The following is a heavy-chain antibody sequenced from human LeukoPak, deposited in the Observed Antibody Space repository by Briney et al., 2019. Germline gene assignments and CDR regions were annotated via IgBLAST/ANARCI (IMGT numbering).Heavy chain of an antibody. CDR2: ISGSGGST. Sequence: GGSLRLSCAASGFTFSTYAMSWVRQAPEKGLEWVSGISGSGGSTYYADSVKGRFTISRDNSKNTLYLQMNSLRAEDTAVYYCAKGRDGYDFKWGQGTLVTVSS. CDR3: AKGRDGYDFK. D-gene: IGHD5-12*01. CDR1: GFTFSTYA. V-gene: IGHV3-23*01. J-gene: IGHJ4*02.